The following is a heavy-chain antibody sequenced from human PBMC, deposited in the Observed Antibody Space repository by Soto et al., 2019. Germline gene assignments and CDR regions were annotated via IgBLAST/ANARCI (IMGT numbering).Heavy chain of an antibody. CDR3: ARVTSWQQLNYFDY. CDR1: GYSISSGYY. Sequence: SETLSLTCAVSGYSISSGYYCGWIRQPPGKGLEWIGSIYHSGSTYYNPSLKSRVTISVDTSKNQFSLKLSSVTAADTAVYYCARVTSWQQLNYFDYWGQGTLVTVSS. CDR2: IYHSGST. V-gene: IGHV4-38-2*01. D-gene: IGHD6-13*01. J-gene: IGHJ4*02.